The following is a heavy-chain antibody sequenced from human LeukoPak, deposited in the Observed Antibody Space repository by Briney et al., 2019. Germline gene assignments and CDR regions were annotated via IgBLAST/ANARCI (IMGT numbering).Heavy chain of an antibody. CDR1: GFTFSSYS. CDR2: ISSSSSYI. Sequence: GGSLRLSCAASGFTFSSYSMNWVRQAPGKGLEWVSSISSSSSYIYYADSVKGRFTISRDNAENSLYLQMNSLRAEDTAVYYCARDRTRYDSSGYDYWGQGTLVTVSS. D-gene: IGHD3-22*01. J-gene: IGHJ4*02. CDR3: ARDRTRYDSSGYDY. V-gene: IGHV3-21*01.